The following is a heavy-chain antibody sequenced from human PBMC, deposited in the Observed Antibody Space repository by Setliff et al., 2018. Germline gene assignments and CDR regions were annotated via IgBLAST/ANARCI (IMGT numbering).Heavy chain of an antibody. CDR1: GASINNSLNY. CDR3: ARDPSHDY. CDR2: IYHSGST. J-gene: IGHJ4*02. V-gene: IGHV4-39*07. Sequence: SETLSLTCTVSGASINNSLNYWGWIRQPPGKGLEWIGSIYHSGSTYYNPSLKSRVTISVDTSKNQFSLKLSSVTAADTAVYYCARDPSHDYWGQGTLVTVSS. D-gene: IGHD2-2*01.